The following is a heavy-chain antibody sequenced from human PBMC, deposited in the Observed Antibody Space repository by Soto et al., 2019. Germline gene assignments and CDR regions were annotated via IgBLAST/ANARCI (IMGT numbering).Heavy chain of an antibody. V-gene: IGHV2-5*02. J-gene: IGHJ4*02. D-gene: IGHD6-19*01. CDR1: GFSLNTNAVG. CDR2: LYWDDDK. CDR3: AHRRVRDSSGENFDS. Sequence: QLTLKASGPTLVKPTQTLTLTCTFSGFSLNTNAVGVAWIRQPPGKALEWLALLYWDDDKRYSPSLKSRLTTTTDHSNHQVVLTMTNMDPEDTATYYCAHRRVRDSSGENFDSWGQGTLVTVSS.